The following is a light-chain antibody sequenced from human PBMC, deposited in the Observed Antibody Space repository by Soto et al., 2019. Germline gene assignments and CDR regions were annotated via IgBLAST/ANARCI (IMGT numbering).Light chain of an antibody. CDR1: QSISNF. J-gene: IGKJ4*01. Sequence: DIQMTQSPSSLSASVGDRVTITCRASQSISNFLNWYQQKPGKAPKLLIYAASSLQSGVPARFSDSKSGTGFTLTISSLQPEDFATYYCQQSYSTPLTFGGGTKVEIK. CDR2: AAS. CDR3: QQSYSTPLT. V-gene: IGKV1-39*01.